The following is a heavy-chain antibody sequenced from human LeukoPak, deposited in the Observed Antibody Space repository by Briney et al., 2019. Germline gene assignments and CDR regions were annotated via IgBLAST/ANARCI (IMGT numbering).Heavy chain of an antibody. D-gene: IGHD6-19*01. J-gene: IGHJ6*03. V-gene: IGHV5-51*01. CDR3: ARQSGIAVAGPYYCYYMDV. Sequence: GESLKISCKGSGYSFTSYWIGWVRQMPGKGLEWMGIIYPGDSDTRYSPSFQGQVTITADKSISTAYLQWSSLKASDTAMYYCARQSGIAVAGPYYCYYMDVWGKGTTVTVSS. CDR2: IYPGDSDT. CDR1: GYSFTSYW.